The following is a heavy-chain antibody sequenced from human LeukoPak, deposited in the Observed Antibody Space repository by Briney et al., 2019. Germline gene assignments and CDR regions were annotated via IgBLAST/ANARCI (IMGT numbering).Heavy chain of an antibody. Sequence: GGSLRLSCAVSGFTFSSYEMNWVRQAPGKGLEWVSYISSGGSTIYYADSVKGRFTISRGNAKNSLYLQMNSLRAEDTAVYYCARDYGGNYRAHIDYWGQGTMVTVSS. CDR2: ISSGGSTI. CDR1: GFTFSSYE. V-gene: IGHV3-48*03. CDR3: ARDYGGNYRAHIDY. D-gene: IGHD4-23*01. J-gene: IGHJ4*02.